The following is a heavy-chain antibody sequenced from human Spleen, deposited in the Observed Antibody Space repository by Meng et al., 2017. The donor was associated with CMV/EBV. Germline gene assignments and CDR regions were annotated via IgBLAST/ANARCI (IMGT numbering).Heavy chain of an antibody. CDR1: GFTFCDYY. D-gene: IGHD2-2*01. CDR2: ISSDVSYK. CDR3: ARDSREGIPNY. Sequence: GESLKISCAASGFTFCDYYVDWVRQAPGKGLEWVAVISSDVSYKYYADPVKGRFTIFRDNSRNTLYLQMNSLRPEDTAVYFCARDSREGIPNYWGQGTLVTVSS. J-gene: IGHJ4*02. V-gene: IGHV3-30*03.